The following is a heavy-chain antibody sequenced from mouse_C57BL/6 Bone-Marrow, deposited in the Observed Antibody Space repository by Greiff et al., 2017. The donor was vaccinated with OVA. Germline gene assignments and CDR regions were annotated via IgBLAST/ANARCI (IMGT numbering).Heavy chain of an antibody. CDR3: AGGEGSSYGIWYFDV. D-gene: IGHD1-1*01. V-gene: IGHV5-4*01. CDR2: ISDGGSYT. J-gene: IGHJ1*03. Sequence: EVQGVESGGGLVKPGGSLKLSCAASGFTFSSYAMSWVRQTPEKRLEWVATISDGGSYTYYPDNVKGRFTISRDNAKNNLYLQMSHLKSEDTAVYYCAGGEGSSYGIWYFDVWGTGTTVTVSS. CDR1: GFTFSSYA.